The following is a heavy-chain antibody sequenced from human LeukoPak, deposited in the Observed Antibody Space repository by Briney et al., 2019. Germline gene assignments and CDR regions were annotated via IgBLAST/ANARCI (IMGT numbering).Heavy chain of an antibody. CDR2: IKQDGSEK. D-gene: IGHD4-17*01. V-gene: IGHV3-7*03. J-gene: IGHJ1*01. CDR1: GFTFSSYW. CDR3: AKEIYGDSTGGRFQY. Sequence: GGSLRLSCAASGFTFSSYWMSWVRQAPGKGLEWVANIKQDGSEKYYVDSVKGRFTISRDNSKNTLYLQMNSLRAEDTAVYYCAKEIYGDSTGGRFQYWGQGTLVTVSS.